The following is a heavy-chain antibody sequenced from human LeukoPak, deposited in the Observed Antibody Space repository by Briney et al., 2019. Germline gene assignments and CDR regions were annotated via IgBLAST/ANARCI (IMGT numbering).Heavy chain of an antibody. Sequence: GVSLRLSCAAAGFTFSSYAMSWVRQAPGKGPEWVSAISGRGASTYYADSVKGRFTVSRDNSKSTLSLQMNSLRAEDTAIYYCAKDRPVDYWGQGTLVTVSS. CDR1: GFTFSSYA. D-gene: IGHD6-6*01. CDR3: AKDRPVDY. J-gene: IGHJ4*02. V-gene: IGHV3-23*01. CDR2: ISGRGAST.